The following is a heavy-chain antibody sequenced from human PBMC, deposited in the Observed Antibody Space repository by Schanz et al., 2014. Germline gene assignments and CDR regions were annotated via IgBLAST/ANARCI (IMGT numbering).Heavy chain of an antibody. V-gene: IGHV1-3*04. CDR2: INTGSGDT. Sequence: QVHLVQSGAEVKRPGASVKVSCKASEYSFTSYSMHWVRQAPGQRLEWMGWINTGSGDTKYSQNFQGRVTITRDTSASTAYMELSSLRSEDTAVYSCARGIGGYGANNYFDYWGQGTQVTVSS. J-gene: IGHJ4*02. D-gene: IGHD5-12*01. CDR3: ARGIGGYGANNYFDY. CDR1: EYSFTSYS.